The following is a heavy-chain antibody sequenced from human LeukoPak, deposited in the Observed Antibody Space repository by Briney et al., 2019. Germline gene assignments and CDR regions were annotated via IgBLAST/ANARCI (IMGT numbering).Heavy chain of an antibody. CDR3: VRVFLESLTAGYFDH. D-gene: IGHD3-3*01. CDR2: ISYDGRQK. J-gene: IGHJ4*02. Sequence: PGGSLRLSCAASGFTFSSYGMHWVRQAPGKGLEWVAVISYDGRQKYYADSVKDRFTISRDNSKDTVYLQMNSLRDEDSATYYCVRVFLESLTAGYFDHWGQGTLVTVSP. V-gene: IGHV3-30*19. CDR1: GFTFSSYG.